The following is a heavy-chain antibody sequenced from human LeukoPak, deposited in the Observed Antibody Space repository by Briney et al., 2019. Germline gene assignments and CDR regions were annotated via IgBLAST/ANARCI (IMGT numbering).Heavy chain of an antibody. CDR2: IYYSGDT. V-gene: IGHV4-39*01. CDR1: AGAASISSSSYY. J-gene: IGHJ4*02. D-gene: IGHD4-17*01. CDR3: ARHVRNTNCQTTMTTIDY. Sequence: SETLSLTCTVSAGAASISSSSYYWGWIRQPPGKGLEWIGTIYYSGDTYYNPSLKSRVTISVDTSKNQFSLKLSSVTAADTGVYYCARHVRNTNCQTTMTTIDYWGQGTLVTVSS.